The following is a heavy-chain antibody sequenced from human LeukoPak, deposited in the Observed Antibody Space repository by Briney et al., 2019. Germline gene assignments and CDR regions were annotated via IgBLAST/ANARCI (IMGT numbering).Heavy chain of an antibody. D-gene: IGHD3-16*01. CDR2: ISSSSSYI. J-gene: IGHJ4*02. V-gene: IGHV3-21*01. CDR3: AKGEYYDYVWGSTRGDY. Sequence: GGSLRLSCAASGFTFSSYSMSWVRQAPGKGLEWVSSISSSSSYIYYADSVKGRFTISRDNAKNSLYLQMNSLRAEDTAVYYCAKGEYYDYVWGSTRGDYWGQGTLVTVSS. CDR1: GFTFSSYS.